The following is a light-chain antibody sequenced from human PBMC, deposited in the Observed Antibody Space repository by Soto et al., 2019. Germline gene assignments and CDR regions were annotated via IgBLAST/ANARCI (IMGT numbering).Light chain of an antibody. V-gene: IGKV3-11*01. CDR3: QQRRTWPSIT. CDR1: QSVRSY. CDR2: DAS. J-gene: IGKJ5*01. Sequence: EVVLTQSPATLSLSPGERATLSCRASQSVRSYLAWYQQKPGQAPRLLIYDASNRATGIPARFSGSGSGTDFTLTISSLEAEDFAVYYCQQRRTWPSITFGQGTRLEIK.